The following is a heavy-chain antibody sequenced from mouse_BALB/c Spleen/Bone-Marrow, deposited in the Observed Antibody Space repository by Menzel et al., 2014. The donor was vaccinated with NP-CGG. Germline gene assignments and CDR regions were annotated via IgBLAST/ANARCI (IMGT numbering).Heavy chain of an antibody. CDR2: IDPYNGGT. V-gene: IGHV1S135*01. CDR3: ASYGNYGWFAY. D-gene: IGHD2-1*01. Sequence: VQLQQSGPELVKPGASVKVSCKASGYALTSYNMYWVKQSHGKSLEWIGYIDPYNGGTNYYQKFKGKATLTVDKSSSTAYMHLNSLTSEDSAVYYCASYGNYGWFAYWGQGTLVTVSA. J-gene: IGHJ3*01. CDR1: GYALTSYN.